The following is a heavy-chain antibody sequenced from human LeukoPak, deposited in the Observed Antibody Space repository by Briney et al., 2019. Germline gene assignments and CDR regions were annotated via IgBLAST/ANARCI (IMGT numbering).Heavy chain of an antibody. CDR3: ASRPGGSTWYGVFDY. D-gene: IGHD6-13*01. V-gene: IGHV4-59*11. CDR1: GASMSNHF. J-gene: IGHJ4*02. Sequence: SETLSLTCTVSGASMSNHFWSWIRHPPGKGLEWIGYIYGSDTTNYNPSLKSRVTMSVDTSENQFSLKLSSVTAADTALYYCASRPGGSTWYGVFDYWSRGTLVTVSS. CDR2: IYGSDTT.